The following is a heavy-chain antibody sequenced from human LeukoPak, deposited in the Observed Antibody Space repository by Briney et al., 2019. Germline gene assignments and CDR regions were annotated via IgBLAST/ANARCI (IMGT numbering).Heavy chain of an antibody. V-gene: IGHV3-11*04. J-gene: IGHJ3*02. Sequence: GGSLRLSCAASGFTFSDYYMSWIRQAPGKGLEWVSYISSSGSTIYYADSVKGRFTISRDNAKNSLYLQMNSLRAEDTAVYYCARWAPEWGPGPSHCSSTSCYRMDYAFDIWGQGTMVTVSS. CDR2: ISSSGSTI. D-gene: IGHD2-2*01. CDR3: ARWAPEWGPGPSHCSSTSCYRMDYAFDI. CDR1: GFTFSDYY.